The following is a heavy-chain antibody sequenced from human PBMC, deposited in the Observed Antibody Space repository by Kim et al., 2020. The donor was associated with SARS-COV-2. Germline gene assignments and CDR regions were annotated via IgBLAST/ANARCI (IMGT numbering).Heavy chain of an antibody. Sequence: SVKVSCKASGGTFSSYAISWVRQAPGQGLEWMGRIIPILGIANYAQKFQGRVTITADKSTSTAYMELSSLRSEDTVVYYCARTTYGGYYYYGMDVWGQGTTGTVSS. V-gene: IGHV1-69*04. J-gene: IGHJ6*02. CDR1: GGTFSSYA. CDR2: IIPILGIA. CDR3: ARTTYGGYYYYGMDV. D-gene: IGHD4-17*01.